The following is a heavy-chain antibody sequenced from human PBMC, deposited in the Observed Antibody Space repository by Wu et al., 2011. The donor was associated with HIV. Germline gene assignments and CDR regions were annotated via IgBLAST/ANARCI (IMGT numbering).Heavy chain of an antibody. Sequence: QVQLVQSGAEVKKPGASVKVSCKASGYTFTSYYMHWVRQAPGQGLEWMGIINPSGGSTNYAQKFQDRVTMTRDMSTSTVYMELSSLRSEDTAVYYCARRLADYYYYMDVWAKGPRSPSP. CDR2: INPSGGST. V-gene: IGHV1-46*01. J-gene: IGHJ6*03. CDR3: ARRLADYYYYMDV. D-gene: IGHD2-21*01. CDR1: GYTFTSYY.